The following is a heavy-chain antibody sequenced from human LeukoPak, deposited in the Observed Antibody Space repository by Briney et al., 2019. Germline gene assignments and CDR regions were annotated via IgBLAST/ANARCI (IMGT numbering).Heavy chain of an antibody. CDR2: IHYTGST. V-gene: IGHV4-59*01. D-gene: IGHD6-13*01. CDR3: ARGLESSSWYYVY. Sequence: PSETLSLTCTVSGASISSYYWSWIRKPPDKGLEWIGYIHYTGSTNSNPSLKSRVTMSVDTSKNQLSLNLRSVTAADTAMYYCARGLESSSWYYVYWGQGSLVTVSS. CDR1: GASISSYY. J-gene: IGHJ4*02.